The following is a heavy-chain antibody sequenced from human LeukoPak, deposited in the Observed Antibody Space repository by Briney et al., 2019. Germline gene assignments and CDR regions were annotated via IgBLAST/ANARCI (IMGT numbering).Heavy chain of an antibody. CDR2: INPNSGGT. V-gene: IGHV1-2*02. CDR3: ARGGGSRRDYDFWSGYWFSSVSGVPIDAKYYYYMDV. J-gene: IGHJ6*03. D-gene: IGHD3-3*01. CDR1: GYTFTGYY. Sequence: ASVKVSCKASGYTFTGYYMHWVRQAPGQGLEWMGWINPNSGGTNYAQKFQGRVTMTRDTSISTAYMELSRLRSDDTAVYYCARGGGSRRDYDFWSGYWFSSVSGVPIDAKYYYYMDVWGKGATVTVSS.